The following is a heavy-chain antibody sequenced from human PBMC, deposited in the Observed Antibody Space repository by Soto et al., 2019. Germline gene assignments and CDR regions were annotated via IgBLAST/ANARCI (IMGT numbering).Heavy chain of an antibody. CDR1: GYTFTSYA. CDR2: INAGNGNT. D-gene: IGHD3-10*01. J-gene: IGHJ4*02. V-gene: IGHV1-3*01. Sequence: ASVKVSCKASGYTFTSYAMHWVRQAPGQRLEWMGWINAGNGNTKYSQKFQGRVTITRDTSASTAYMELSSLRSEDTAVYYCARVGSGNYPADYWGQGTLVTVS. CDR3: ARVGSGNYPADY.